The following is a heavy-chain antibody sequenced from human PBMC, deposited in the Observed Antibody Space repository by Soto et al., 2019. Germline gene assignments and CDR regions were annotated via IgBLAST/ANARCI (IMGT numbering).Heavy chain of an antibody. V-gene: IGHV3-15*01. D-gene: IGHD1-26*01. CDR2: IRSKSDGGTT. J-gene: IGHJ4*02. Sequence: LRLSFVASGLTFNNAWMNWVRQAPGKGLEWVGRIRSKSDGGTTDYAAPVKGRFTISRDDSKNMVDLQMSSLKTEDTAIYYCTTYSGAAFEYWGQGALVTVPQ. CDR1: GLTFNNAW. CDR3: TTYSGAAFEY.